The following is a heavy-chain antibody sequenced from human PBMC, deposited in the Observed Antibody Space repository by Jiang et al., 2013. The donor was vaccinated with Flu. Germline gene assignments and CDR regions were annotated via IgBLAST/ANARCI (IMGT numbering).Heavy chain of an antibody. Sequence: QLLESGGGLIQPGGSLRLSCAASGFTVSSNYMSWVRQAPGKGLEWVSVIYSGGSTYYADSVKGRFTISRDNSKNTLYLQMNSLRAEDTAVYYCARERGGGTEGKPYYGMDVWGQGTTVTVSS. J-gene: IGHJ6*02. CDR1: GFTVSSNY. CDR3: ARERGGGTEGKPYYGMDV. D-gene: IGHD1-1*01. CDR2: IYSGGST. V-gene: IGHV3-53*01.